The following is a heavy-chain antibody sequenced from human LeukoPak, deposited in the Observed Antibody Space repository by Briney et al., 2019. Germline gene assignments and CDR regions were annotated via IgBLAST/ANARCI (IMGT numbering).Heavy chain of an antibody. CDR3: VRGTGY. CDR2: ISSNGDNT. Sequence: GGSLRLSCSVSGFTFSTYGMHWARQAPGKGLEYVSAISSNGDNTYYADSVKGRFTISRDNSKNTLYLQMSSLRADDTAVYYCVRGTGYWGQGTLVTVSS. CDR1: GFTFSTYG. J-gene: IGHJ4*02. V-gene: IGHV3-64D*06.